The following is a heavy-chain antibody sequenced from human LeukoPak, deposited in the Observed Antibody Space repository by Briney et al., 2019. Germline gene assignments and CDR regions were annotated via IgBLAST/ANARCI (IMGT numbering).Heavy chain of an antibody. CDR2: IYYSGST. V-gene: IGHV4-59*01. J-gene: IGHJ6*04. CDR3: ARDSYYYYGMDV. CDR1: GGSISSYY. Sequence: PSETLSLTCTVSGGSISSYYWSWIRQPPGKGLERIGYIYYSGSTNYNPSLKSRVTISVDTSKNQFSLKLSSVTAADTAVYYCARDSYYYYGMDVWGKGTTVTVSS.